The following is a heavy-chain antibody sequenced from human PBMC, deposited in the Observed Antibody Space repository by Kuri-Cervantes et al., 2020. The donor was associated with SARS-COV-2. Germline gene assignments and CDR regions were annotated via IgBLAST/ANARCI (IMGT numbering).Heavy chain of an antibody. J-gene: IGHJ3*02. Sequence: ASVKVSCKASGYTFTSYGISWVRQAPGQGLEWMGWISAYNGNTNYAQKLQGRVTMTRDTSISTAYMELSRLRSDDTAVYYCAREMGGDSSGWSNAFDIWGQGTMVTV. CDR1: GYTFTSYG. CDR2: ISAYNGNT. D-gene: IGHD6-19*01. V-gene: IGHV1-18*01. CDR3: AREMGGDSSGWSNAFDI.